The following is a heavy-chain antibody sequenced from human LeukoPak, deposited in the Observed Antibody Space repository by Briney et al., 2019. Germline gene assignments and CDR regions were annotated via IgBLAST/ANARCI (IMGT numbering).Heavy chain of an antibody. Sequence: GGSLRLSCAASGFTFSSYWMHWVRQAPGKGLVWVSRINSDGSSTSYADSVKGRFTISRDNAKNTLYLQMDSLRAEDTAVYYCARPGYCSSTSCYYFVCWGQGTLVTVSS. CDR1: GFTFSSYW. J-gene: IGHJ4*02. D-gene: IGHD2-2*01. V-gene: IGHV3-74*01. CDR3: ARPGYCSSTSCYYFVC. CDR2: INSDGSST.